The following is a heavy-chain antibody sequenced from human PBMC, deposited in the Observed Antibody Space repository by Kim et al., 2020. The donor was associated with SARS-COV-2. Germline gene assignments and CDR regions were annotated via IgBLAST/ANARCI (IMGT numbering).Heavy chain of an antibody. V-gene: IGHV4-59*13. J-gene: IGHJ6*02. CDR3: ARDLFLWGTTNGMDV. CDR2: IYYSGST. D-gene: IGHD1-7*01. CDR1: GGSISSYY. Sequence: SETLSLTCTVSGGSISSYYWSWIRQPPGKGLEWIGYIYYSGSTNYNPSLKSRVTISVDTSKNQFSLKLSSVTAADTAVYYCARDLFLWGTTNGMDVWGQGTTVTVSS.